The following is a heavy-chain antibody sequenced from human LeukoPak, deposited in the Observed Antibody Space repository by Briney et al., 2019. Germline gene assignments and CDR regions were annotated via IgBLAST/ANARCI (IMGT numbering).Heavy chain of an antibody. CDR3: ARHGAVYYYDSSGYQAWFDP. CDR2: IYYSGST. CDR1: GGSISSYY. J-gene: IGHJ5*02. V-gene: IGHV4-59*08. Sequence: ASETLSLTCTVSGGSISSYYWSWIRQPPGKGLEWIGYIYYSGSTNYNPSLKSRVTISVDTSKNQFSLKLSSVTAADTAVYYCARHGAVYYYDSSGYQAWFDPWGQGTLVTVSS. D-gene: IGHD3-22*01.